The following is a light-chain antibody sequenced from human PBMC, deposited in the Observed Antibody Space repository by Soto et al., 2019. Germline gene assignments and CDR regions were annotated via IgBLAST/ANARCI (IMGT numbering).Light chain of an antibody. J-gene: IGLJ1*01. CDR2: ENN. CDR3: QSYDSSLSGYV. CDR1: SSNIGAGYE. V-gene: IGLV1-40*01. Sequence: QAVVTQPPSVSEAPGQRVTISCTGSSSNIGAGYEAHWYQQVPGTAPKLLIYENNNRPSGVPDRFSGSKSGTSASLAITGXXXXXXXXXXCQSYDSSLSGYVFGTGTKLTVL.